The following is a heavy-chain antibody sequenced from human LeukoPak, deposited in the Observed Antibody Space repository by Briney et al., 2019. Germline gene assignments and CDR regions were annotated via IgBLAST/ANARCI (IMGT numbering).Heavy chain of an antibody. CDR3: ARHYYGSGTLFDY. J-gene: IGHJ4*02. Sequence: SETLSLTCAVSGGSISSGGYSWSWIRQPPGKGLEWIGYIYHSGSTYYNPSLKSRVTISVDRSKNQFSLKLSSVTAADTAVYYCARHYYGSGTLFDYWGQGTLVTVSS. CDR2: IYHSGST. V-gene: IGHV4-30-2*01. CDR1: GGSISSGGYS. D-gene: IGHD3-10*01.